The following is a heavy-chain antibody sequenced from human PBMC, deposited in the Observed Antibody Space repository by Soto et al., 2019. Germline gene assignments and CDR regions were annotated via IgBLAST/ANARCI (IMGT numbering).Heavy chain of an antibody. Sequence: ASVKVSCKASGYTFTSYGISWVRQAPGQGLEWMGWISAYNGNTKYAQKLQGRVTMTTDTSTSTAYMELRSLRSDDTAVYYCAFALSSGWYVDRNWFDPWGQGTLVTVSS. CDR3: AFALSSGWYVDRNWFDP. J-gene: IGHJ5*02. V-gene: IGHV1-18*01. D-gene: IGHD6-19*01. CDR1: GYTFTSYG. CDR2: ISAYNGNT.